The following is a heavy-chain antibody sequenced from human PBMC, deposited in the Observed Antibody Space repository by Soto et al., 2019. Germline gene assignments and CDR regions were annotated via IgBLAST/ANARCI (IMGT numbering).Heavy chain of an antibody. V-gene: IGHV3-7*03. CDR1: GFTFSNYW. CDR2: IKPDGSEK. Sequence: PGGSLRLSCAASGFTFSNYWMSWVRQAPGKGLEWVANIKPDGSEKYYVDSVKGRFTFSRDNAENSVYLQMNSLRAEDTAVYYCVRGFDYSFDYWGTGTLVTVSS. J-gene: IGHJ4*02. CDR3: VRGFDYSFDY. D-gene: IGHD4-4*01.